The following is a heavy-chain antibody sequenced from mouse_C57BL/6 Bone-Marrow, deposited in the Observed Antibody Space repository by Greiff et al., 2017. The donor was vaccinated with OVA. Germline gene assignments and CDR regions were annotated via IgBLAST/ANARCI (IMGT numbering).Heavy chain of an antibody. CDR3: VITTVVAEGWYFDV. CDR1: GFSFNTYA. J-gene: IGHJ1*03. V-gene: IGHV10-1*01. Sequence: DVMLVESGGGLVQPKGSLKLSCAASGFSFNTYAMNWVRQAPGKGLEWVARIRSKSNNYATYYADSVKDRFTISRDDSESMLYLQMNNSKTEDTAMYYCVITTVVAEGWYFDVWGTGTTVTVSS. D-gene: IGHD1-1*01. CDR2: IRSKSNNYAT.